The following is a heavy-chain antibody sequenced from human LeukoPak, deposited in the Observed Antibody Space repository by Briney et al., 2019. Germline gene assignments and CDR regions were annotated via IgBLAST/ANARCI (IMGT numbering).Heavy chain of an antibody. CDR2: ISAYNGNT. D-gene: IGHD3-9*01. CDR3: ATDILTGYDAFDI. Sequence: ASVKVSCTASGYTFTSYGISWVRQAPGQGLEWMGWISAYNGNTNYAQKLQGRVTMTTDTSTSTAYMELSSLRSEDTAVYYCATDILTGYDAFDIWGQGTMVTVSS. V-gene: IGHV1-18*01. J-gene: IGHJ3*02. CDR1: GYTFTSYG.